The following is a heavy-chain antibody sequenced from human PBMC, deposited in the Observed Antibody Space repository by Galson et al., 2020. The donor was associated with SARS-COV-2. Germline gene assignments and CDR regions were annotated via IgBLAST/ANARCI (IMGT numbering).Heavy chain of an antibody. J-gene: IGHJ4*02. D-gene: IGHD6-6*01. CDR1: NGSISSDY. V-gene: IGHV4-4*08. CDR3: AMYTTSSVSFDY. CDR2: FHSNGRT. Sequence: SETLSLTCSVSNGSISSDYWAWIRQTPGKGLEWIGLFHSNGRTNYNPSLKSRVTISVDTSKNRFSLKLSSLTAADTAVYFCAMYTTSSVSFDYWGQGTLVTVSS.